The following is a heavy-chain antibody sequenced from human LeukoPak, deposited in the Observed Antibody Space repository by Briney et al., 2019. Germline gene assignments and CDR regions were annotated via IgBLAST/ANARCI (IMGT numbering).Heavy chain of an antibody. D-gene: IGHD2-15*01. J-gene: IGHJ6*03. V-gene: IGHV4-59*01. CDR1: GGSISSYY. CDR2: IYYSGST. CDR3: ARGDCSGGSCYLNYYYYMDV. Sequence: SETLSLTCTVSGGSISSYYWSWIRQPPGKGLEWIGYIYYSGSTNYNPSLKSRVTISVDTSKNQFSLKLSSVTAADTAVYYCARGDCSGGSCYLNYYYYMDVWGKGTTVTISS.